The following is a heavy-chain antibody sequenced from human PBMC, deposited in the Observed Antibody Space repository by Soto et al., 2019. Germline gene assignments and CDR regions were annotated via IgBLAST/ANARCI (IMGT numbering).Heavy chain of an antibody. V-gene: IGHV1-18*04. CDR1: GYTFTRCV. D-gene: IGHD3-16*02. CDR3: ARSSAGVFGIIIEGSNWLAP. CDR2: ISAYNGNT. J-gene: IGHJ5*02. Sequence: ASVKVSCKASGYTFTRCVISLLLQAPGEVLASMGWISAYNGNTNYAQKLQGRITMTRDTSTSTVYMELRSLRSEDTAIYYCARSSAGVFGIIIEGSNWLAPWGQGSLVTVSS.